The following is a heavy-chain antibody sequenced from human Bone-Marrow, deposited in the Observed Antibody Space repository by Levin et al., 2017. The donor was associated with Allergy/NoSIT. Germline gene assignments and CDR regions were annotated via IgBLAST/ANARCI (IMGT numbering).Heavy chain of an antibody. D-gene: IGHD1/OR15-1a*01. CDR3: ARWGGTTFDY. Sequence: ASVKVSCKASGYTFSDFYINWVRQAPGQGLEWMGFMNPNSAATEYAHSFQGRVTMTRDTSISTAYMELTTLRSDDTAVYYCARWGGTTFDYWGQGTLVTVSS. V-gene: IGHV1-2*02. CDR1: GYTFSDFY. CDR2: MNPNSAAT. J-gene: IGHJ4*02.